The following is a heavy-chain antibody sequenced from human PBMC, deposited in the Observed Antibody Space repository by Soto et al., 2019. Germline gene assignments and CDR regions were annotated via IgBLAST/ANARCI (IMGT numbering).Heavy chain of an antibody. V-gene: IGHV4-61*08. D-gene: IGHD3-16*01. CDR2: IYYSGST. Sequence: PSETLSLTCTVSGGSISSGDYYWNWIRQPPGKGLEWIGYIYYSGSTNYNPSLKSRVSISVDTSKNQFSLKLSSVTAADTAVYYCARETSSVITDDASDIWGQGTMVTVS. CDR3: ARETSSVITDDASDI. CDR1: GGSISSGDYY. J-gene: IGHJ3*02.